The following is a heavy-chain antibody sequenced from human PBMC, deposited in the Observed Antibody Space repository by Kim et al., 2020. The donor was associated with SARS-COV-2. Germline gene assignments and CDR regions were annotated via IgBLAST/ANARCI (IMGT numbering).Heavy chain of an antibody. CDR3: ARGGDLRAGIVGTTRGGYFFDS. CDR2: TYYRSKWYN. D-gene: IGHD1-26*01. Sequence: SQTLSLTCAISGDSVSSNSVAWNWIRQSPSRGLEWLGRTYYRSKWYNHYEDSVKSRIAINPDTSKNQFSLQLTSVSPEDTAIYYCARGGDLRAGIVGTTRGGYFFDSWGQGTLVTVSS. CDR1: GDSVSSNSVA. J-gene: IGHJ4*02. V-gene: IGHV6-1*01.